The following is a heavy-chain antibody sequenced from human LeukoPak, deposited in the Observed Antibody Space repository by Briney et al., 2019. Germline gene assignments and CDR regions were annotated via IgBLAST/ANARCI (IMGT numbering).Heavy chain of an antibody. Sequence: SETLSLTCTVSGGSISSSTYYWGWIRQPPGKGLEWIGSIYYSGSTYYNPSLKSRVTISVDTSKNQFSLKLSSVTAADTAVYYCARDIGYGYYFDYWGQGTLVTVSS. J-gene: IGHJ4*02. CDR1: GGSISSSTYY. V-gene: IGHV4-39*07. D-gene: IGHD5-18*01. CDR3: ARDIGYGYYFDY. CDR2: IYYSGST.